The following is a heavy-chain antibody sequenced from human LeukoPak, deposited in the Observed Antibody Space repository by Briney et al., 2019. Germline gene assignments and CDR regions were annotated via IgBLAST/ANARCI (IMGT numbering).Heavy chain of an antibody. CDR2: IYPGDSDT. J-gene: IGHJ5*02. Sequence: GESLKISCKGSGYSFTSYWIGWVRQMPGKGLEWMGIIYPGDSDTRYSPSFQGQVIISADKSISTAYLQWSSLKASDTAMYYCARLALDSSSWYSNWFDPWGQGTLVTVSS. CDR1: GYSFTSYW. CDR3: ARLALDSSSWYSNWFDP. D-gene: IGHD6-13*01. V-gene: IGHV5-51*01.